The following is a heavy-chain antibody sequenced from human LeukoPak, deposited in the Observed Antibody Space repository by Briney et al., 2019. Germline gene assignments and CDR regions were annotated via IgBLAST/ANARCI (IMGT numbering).Heavy chain of an antibody. Sequence: PGGSLRLTCRGSGFSFGNYGMTWVRQAPGKVLEWVSAITGSGEGTRYTDAVTGRFTISRDNSRKTLFLQMDSLRADDTAVYYCAKDPNGDYLGAFDFWGPGTLVTVSS. CDR3: AKDPNGDYLGAFDF. J-gene: IGHJ3*01. V-gene: IGHV3-23*01. CDR1: GFSFGNYG. D-gene: IGHD4-17*01. CDR2: ITGSGEGT.